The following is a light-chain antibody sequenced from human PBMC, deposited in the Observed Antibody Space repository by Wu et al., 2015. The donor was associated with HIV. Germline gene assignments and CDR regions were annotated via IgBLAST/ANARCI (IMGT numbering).Light chain of an antibody. J-gene: IGKJ1*01. CDR1: QSVNRN. V-gene: IGKV3-15*01. CDR3: QQYNNWPPET. CDR2: SAS. Sequence: EIVLTQSPSTLSVSPGERATLSCRASQSVNRNLAWYQQRPGQPPRLLIYSASTRASGVPARFSGSGSGTEFTLSISDMQSEDFAVYYCQQYNNWPPETFGQGTKVEIK.